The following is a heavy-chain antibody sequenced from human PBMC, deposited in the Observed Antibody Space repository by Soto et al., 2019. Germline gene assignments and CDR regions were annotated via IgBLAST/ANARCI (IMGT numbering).Heavy chain of an antibody. Sequence: QITLKESGPTLVKPTQTLTLTCTFSGFSLSTSGVGVSWIRQPPGKALEWLALIYWDDDKRYSPSLKSRLTITKDTSKNQVVLTMTNMDPVDTATYYCAHSPPMITFGGVIVPGPGTDWGQGTLVTVSS. CDR3: AHSPPMITFGGVIVPGPGTD. V-gene: IGHV2-5*02. CDR2: IYWDDDK. CDR1: GFSLSTSGVG. J-gene: IGHJ4*02. D-gene: IGHD3-16*02.